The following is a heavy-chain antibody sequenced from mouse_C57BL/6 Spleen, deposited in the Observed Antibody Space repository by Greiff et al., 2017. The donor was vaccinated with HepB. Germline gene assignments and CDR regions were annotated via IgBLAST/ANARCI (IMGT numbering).Heavy chain of an antibody. D-gene: IGHD2-1*01. CDR1: GYTFTSYW. CDR2: IHPNSGST. Sequence: QVQLKQPGAELVKPGASVKLSCKASGYTFTSYWMHWVKQRPGQGLEWIGMIHPNSGSTNYNEKFKSKATLTVDKSSSTAYMQLSSLTSEDSAVYYCANGNYRYFDVWGTGTTVTVSS. J-gene: IGHJ1*03. CDR3: ANGNYRYFDV. V-gene: IGHV1-64*01.